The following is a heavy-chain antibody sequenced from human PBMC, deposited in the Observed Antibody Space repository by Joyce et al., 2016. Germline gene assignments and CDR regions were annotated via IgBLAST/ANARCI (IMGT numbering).Heavy chain of an antibody. CDR3: ARDSKLSDTWYFDL. CDR2: IATGNGDT. Sequence: QVLLVQSGAEVKQPGASVKVSCKASGYKFTSDGIHWVRQAPGQGLEWMGWIATGNGDTQYPQRLQGRATITKDTSAGTAYMELGSLTSEDTAVYYCARDSKLSDTWYFDLWGRGTLVSVSS. D-gene: IGHD2-21*01. CDR1: GYKFTSDG. V-gene: IGHV1-3*04. J-gene: IGHJ2*01.